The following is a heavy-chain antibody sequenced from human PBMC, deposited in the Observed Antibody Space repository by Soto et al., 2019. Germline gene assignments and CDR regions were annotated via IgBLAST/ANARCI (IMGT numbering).Heavy chain of an antibody. CDR3: AADATAWQQMVPSDY. D-gene: IGHD2-8*01. J-gene: IGHJ4*02. CDR2: IAVGSGYT. V-gene: IGHV1-58*01. CDR1: GFTFTSSA. Sequence: ASVKVSCKASGFTFTSSAFQWVRQARGQRLEWIGWIAVGSGYTNYAQRFQDRVTLTGDMSTATTYMELSRLTSEDTAIYYCAADATAWQQMVPSDYWGQGTLVTVSS.